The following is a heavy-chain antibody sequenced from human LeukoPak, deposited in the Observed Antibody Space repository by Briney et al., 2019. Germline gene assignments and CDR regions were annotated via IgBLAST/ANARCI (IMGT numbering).Heavy chain of an antibody. CDR3: AKHKEDYGDSCLDDS. V-gene: IGHV3-23*01. J-gene: IGHJ5*01. CDR2: ISGSGGRT. Sequence: GGSLRLSCAASGFTFSSYAMHWVRQAPGKGLAWVSGISGSGGRTYYADSVKGRFTISRDNSKNTLYLQMSSLRAEDTAVYYCAKHKEDYGDSCLDDSWGQGALVTVSS. D-gene: IGHD4-17*01. CDR1: GFTFSSYA.